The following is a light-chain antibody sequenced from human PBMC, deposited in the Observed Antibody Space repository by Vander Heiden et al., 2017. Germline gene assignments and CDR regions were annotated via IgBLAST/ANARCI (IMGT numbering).Light chain of an antibody. Sequence: DIVMTQSPLSLPVTPGEPASISCRSSQSLLHSNGYNYLDWYLQKPGQSPQLLIDLGSNRASGVPDRFSGSGSGTDFTLKSSRVEAEDVGVYYCMQGLQTRAFGHGTKVDIK. J-gene: IGKJ3*01. CDR3: MQGLQTRA. CDR1: QSLLHSNGYNY. V-gene: IGKV2-28*01. CDR2: LGS.